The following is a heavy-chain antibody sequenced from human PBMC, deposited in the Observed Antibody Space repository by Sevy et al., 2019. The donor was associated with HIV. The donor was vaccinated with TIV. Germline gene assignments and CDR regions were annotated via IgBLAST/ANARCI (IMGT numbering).Heavy chain of an antibody. V-gene: IGHV3-49*04. CDR1: GFSFGDYA. CDR3: TRAPMTTVTTWYYYGMDV. J-gene: IGHJ6*02. D-gene: IGHD4-17*01. Sequence: GGSLRLSCTASGFSFGDYAMSWVRQAPGKGLEWVGFIRSKAYGGTTEDAASVKGRFTISRDDSKSIAYLQMNSLNTEDNAVYYCTRAPMTTVTTWYYYGMDVWGQGPTVTVSS. CDR2: IRSKAYGGTT.